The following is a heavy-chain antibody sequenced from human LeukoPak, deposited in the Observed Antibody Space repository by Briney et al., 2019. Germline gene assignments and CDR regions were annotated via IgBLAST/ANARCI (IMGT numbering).Heavy chain of an antibody. Sequence: AGGSLRLSCAASGFTFSSYSMTWVLQAAGKGLEWVSFISSTSTYIYYADAVKGRFTISRDNAKNSLYLQMNSLRAEDTAAYYCARSGGYYFGYWGQGTLVTVSS. CDR2: ISSTSTYI. CDR3: ARSGGYYFGY. V-gene: IGHV3-21*01. D-gene: IGHD3-10*01. CDR1: GFTFSSYS. J-gene: IGHJ4*02.